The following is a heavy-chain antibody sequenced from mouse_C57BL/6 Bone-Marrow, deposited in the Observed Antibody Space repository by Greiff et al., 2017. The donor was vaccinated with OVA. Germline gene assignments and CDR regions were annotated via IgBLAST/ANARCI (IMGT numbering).Heavy chain of an antibody. D-gene: IGHD2-5*01. CDR3: ARNSNYEGSCDY. V-gene: IGHV1-52*01. J-gene: IGHJ2*01. Sequence: QVQLQQPGAELVRPGSSVKLSCKASGYTFTSYWMHWVKQRPIQGLEWIGNIDPSDSETHYNQKFKDKVTLTVDKSSSTAYMQLSSLTSEDSAVYYCARNSNYEGSCDYWGQGTTLTVSS. CDR1: GYTFTSYW. CDR2: IDPSDSET.